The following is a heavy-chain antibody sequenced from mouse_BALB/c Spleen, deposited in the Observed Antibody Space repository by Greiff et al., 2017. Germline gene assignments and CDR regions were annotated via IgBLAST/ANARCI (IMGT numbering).Heavy chain of an antibody. J-gene: IGHJ2*01. D-gene: IGHD1-1*01. CDR1: GYTFTSYW. CDR2: IYPGNSDT. V-gene: IGHV1-5*01. CDR3: TRRGTVVAFDY. Sequence: EVQLQQSGTVLARPGASVKMSCKASGYTFTSYWMHWVKQRPGQGLEWIGAIYPGNSDTSYNQKFKGKAKLTAVTSTSTAYMELSSLTNEDSAVYYCTRRGTVVAFDYWGQGTTLTVSS.